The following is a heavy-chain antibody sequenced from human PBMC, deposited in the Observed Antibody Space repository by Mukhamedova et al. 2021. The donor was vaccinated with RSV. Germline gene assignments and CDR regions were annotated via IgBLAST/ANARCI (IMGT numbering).Heavy chain of an antibody. CDR3: ARHWYGSGSHYIRWFDP. Sequence: YTNYSPSFQGHVTISVDKSTNTAYLQWSSLKASDSGLYYCARHWYGSGSHYIRWFDPWGQGTLVTVSS. D-gene: IGHD3-10*01. CDR2: YT. V-gene: IGHV5-10-1*01. J-gene: IGHJ5*02.